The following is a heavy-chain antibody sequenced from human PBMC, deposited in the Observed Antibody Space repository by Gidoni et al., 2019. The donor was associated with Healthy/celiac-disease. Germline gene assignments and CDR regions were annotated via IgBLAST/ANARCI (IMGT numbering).Heavy chain of an antibody. CDR3: AKTGARGSGSTTTD. D-gene: IGHD3-10*01. V-gene: IGHV3-23*01. J-gene: IGHJ4*02. Sequence: EVQLLESGGGLVQPGGSLRLSCAASGFTFSSYAISWVRQAPGKGLEWVSAISGSGGSTYYADSVKGRFTISRDNSKNTLYLQMNSLRAEDTAVYYCAKTGARGSGSTTTDWGQGTLVTVSS. CDR1: GFTFSSYA. CDR2: ISGSGGST.